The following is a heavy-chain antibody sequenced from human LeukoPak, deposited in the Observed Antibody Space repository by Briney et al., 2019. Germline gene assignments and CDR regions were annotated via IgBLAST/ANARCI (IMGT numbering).Heavy chain of an antibody. V-gene: IGHV3-48*01. CDR3: ARDPDYDFWSGYPGYFQH. CDR1: GFTFSSYS. J-gene: IGHJ1*01. D-gene: IGHD3-3*01. CDR2: ISSSSSTI. Sequence: GGSLRLSCAASGFTFSSYSMNWVRQAPGKGLEWVSYISSSSSTIYYADSVKGRFIISRDNAKNSLYLQMNSLRAEDTAVYYCARDPDYDFWSGYPGYFQHWGQGTLVTVSS.